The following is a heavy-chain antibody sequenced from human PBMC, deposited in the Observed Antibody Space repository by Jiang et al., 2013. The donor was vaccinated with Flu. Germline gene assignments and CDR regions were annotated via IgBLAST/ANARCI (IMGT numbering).Heavy chain of an antibody. CDR2: IYYSGNT. J-gene: IGHJ5*02. V-gene: IGHV4-31*03. CDR3: ARYCSSTSCRWFDP. Sequence: PGLVKPSQTLSLTCTVSGGSISSGGYYWSWIRQRPGKGLEWLGYIYYSGNTYYNPSLKSRLTISVDTSKNQFSLKMSSVTAADTAVYYCARYCSSTSCRWFDPWGQGTLVTVSS. D-gene: IGHD2-2*01. CDR1: GGSISSGGYY.